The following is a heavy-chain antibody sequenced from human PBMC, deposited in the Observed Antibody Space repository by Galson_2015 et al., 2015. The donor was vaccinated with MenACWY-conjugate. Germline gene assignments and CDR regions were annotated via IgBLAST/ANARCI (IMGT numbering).Heavy chain of an antibody. CDR2: INHSGST. Sequence: SETLSLTCAVYGGSFSGYYWSWIRQPPGKGLEWIGEINHSGSTNYNPSLKSRVTISVDTSKNQFSLKLSSVTAADTAVYYCARMWSSGYYYSDYWAREPWSPSPQ. D-gene: IGHD3-22*01. V-gene: IGHV4-34*01. CDR3: ARMWSSGYYYSDY. J-gene: IGHJ4*02. CDR1: GGSFSGYY.